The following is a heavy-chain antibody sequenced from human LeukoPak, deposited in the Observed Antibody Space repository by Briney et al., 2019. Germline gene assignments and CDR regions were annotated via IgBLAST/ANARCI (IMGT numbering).Heavy chain of an antibody. CDR2: IYRGSST. CDR1: GFTVSGSY. CDR3: ARVRYGDYHYYYMDV. Sequence: GGSLRHSCTASGFTVSGSYMNWVRQAPGKGLGWVSIIYRGSSTYHADSVKGRFSISRDNSKNTVYLQMNSLRADDTAVYFCARVRYGDYHYYYMDVWGKGTTVTVSS. V-gene: IGHV3-53*01. D-gene: IGHD4/OR15-4a*01. J-gene: IGHJ6*03.